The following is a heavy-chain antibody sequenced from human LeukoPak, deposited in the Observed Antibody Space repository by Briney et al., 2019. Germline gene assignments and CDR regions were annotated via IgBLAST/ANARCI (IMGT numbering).Heavy chain of an antibody. CDR2: ISGSGGST. Sequence: GGSLRLSCAASGFTFSSYGMHWVRQAPGKGLEWVSAISGSGGSTYYADSVKGRFTISRDNSKNTLYLQMNSLRAEDTAVYYCAKVLWHDSFDYWGQGTLVTVSS. V-gene: IGHV3-23*01. CDR1: GFTFSSYG. J-gene: IGHJ4*02. CDR3: AKVLWHDSFDY. D-gene: IGHD2-21*01.